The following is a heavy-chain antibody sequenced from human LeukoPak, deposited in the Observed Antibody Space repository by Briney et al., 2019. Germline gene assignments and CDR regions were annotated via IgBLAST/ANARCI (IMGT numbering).Heavy chain of an antibody. CDR1: GFTFSSYA. CDR2: ISYDGSNK. J-gene: IGHJ4*02. Sequence: HPGGSLRLSCAASGFTFSSYAMHWVRQAPGKGLEWVAVISYDGSNKYYADSVKGRFTISRDNSKNTLYLQMNSLRAEDTAVYYCARVYNWNYGRYFDYWGQGTLVTVSS. CDR3: ARVYNWNYGRYFDY. V-gene: IGHV3-30-3*01. D-gene: IGHD1-7*01.